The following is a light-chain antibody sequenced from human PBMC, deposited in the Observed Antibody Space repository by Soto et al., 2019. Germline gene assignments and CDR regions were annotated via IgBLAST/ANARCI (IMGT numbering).Light chain of an antibody. CDR1: QIVSSY. Sequence: EIVLTQSPATLSLSPGERATHSCRASQIVSSYLAWYQQKPGQAPRLLIYDASNRATVIPARFSGSGSGTDFTLTISSLEPEDFAVYYCQQRSNWLTFGGGTKVDIK. CDR2: DAS. J-gene: IGKJ4*01. V-gene: IGKV3-11*01. CDR3: QQRSNWLT.